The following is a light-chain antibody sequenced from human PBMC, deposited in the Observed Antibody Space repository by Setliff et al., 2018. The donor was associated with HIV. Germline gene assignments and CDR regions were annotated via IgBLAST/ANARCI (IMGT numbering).Light chain of an antibody. CDR2: DVN. CDR1: SSDVGGYDF. J-gene: IGLJ3*02. CDR3: SSYTTSSSFLV. V-gene: IGLV2-14*03. Sequence: QSALAQPASVSGSPGQSITISCTGTSSDVGGYDFVAWYQLHPGKAPKLTIYDVNKRSSGVSNRFSGSKSGDTASLTISGLQAEDEADYFCSSYTTSSSFLVFGGGTKVTVL.